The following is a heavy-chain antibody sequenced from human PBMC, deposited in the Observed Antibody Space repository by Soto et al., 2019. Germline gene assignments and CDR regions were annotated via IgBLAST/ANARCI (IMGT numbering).Heavy chain of an antibody. D-gene: IGHD4-4*01. V-gene: IGHV4-38-2*02. CDR1: GGSIRSGYY. Sequence: PPGTLSLTSTVSGGSIRSGYYWGWIRQPPGKGLEWIGSIYHSGSTYYNPSLKSRVTISVDTSKNQFSLKLSSVTAADTAVYYCARDDKYSNYPPYFGYWGQGTLVTVSS. CDR2: IYHSGST. J-gene: IGHJ4*02. CDR3: ARDDKYSNYPPYFGY.